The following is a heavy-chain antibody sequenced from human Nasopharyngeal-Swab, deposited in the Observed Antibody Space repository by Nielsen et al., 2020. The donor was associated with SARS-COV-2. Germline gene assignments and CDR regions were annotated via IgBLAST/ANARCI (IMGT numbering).Heavy chain of an antibody. J-gene: IGHJ4*02. V-gene: IGHV3-23*03. Sequence: GESLKISCAASGFTFSSYAMSWVRQAPGKGLEWVSVIYSGGSSTYYADSVKGRFTISRDNSKNTLYLQMNSLRAEDTAVYYCAKEEGQAGYSSGWGVFFDYWGQGTLVTVSS. D-gene: IGHD6-19*01. CDR1: GFTFSSYA. CDR3: AKEEGQAGYSSGWGVFFDY. CDR2: IYSGGSST.